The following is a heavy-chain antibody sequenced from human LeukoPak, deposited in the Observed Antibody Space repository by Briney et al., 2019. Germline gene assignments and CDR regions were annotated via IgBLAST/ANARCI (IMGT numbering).Heavy chain of an antibody. D-gene: IGHD4-17*01. CDR3: ARDQDDYGDNWFDP. CDR2: IYYSGTT. V-gene: IGHV4-59*01. CDR1: GGSISSYY. Sequence: PSETLSLTCTVSGGSISSYYWSWIRQPPGKGLEWIGYIYYSGTTNYNPSLKSRVTISVDTSKNQFSLKPSSVTAADTAVYYCARDQDDYGDNWFDPWGQGTLVTVSS. J-gene: IGHJ5*02.